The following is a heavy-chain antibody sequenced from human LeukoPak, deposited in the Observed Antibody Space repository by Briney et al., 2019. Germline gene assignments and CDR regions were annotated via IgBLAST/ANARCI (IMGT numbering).Heavy chain of an antibody. D-gene: IGHD2-8*01. J-gene: IGHJ6*02. CDR2: ISGSGGST. CDR3: ARDLRLYARDDYYYGMDV. Sequence: GGSLRLSCAASGFTFSSYAMSWVRQAPGKGLEWVSAISGSGGSTYYADSVKGRFTISRDNAKNSLYLQMNSLRAEDTAVYYCARDLRLYARDDYYYGMDVWGQGTTVTVSS. V-gene: IGHV3-23*01. CDR1: GFTFSSYA.